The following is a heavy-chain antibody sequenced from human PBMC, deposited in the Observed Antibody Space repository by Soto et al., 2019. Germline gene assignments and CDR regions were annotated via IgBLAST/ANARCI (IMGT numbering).Heavy chain of an antibody. D-gene: IGHD1-26*01. CDR1: GFTFSSYG. V-gene: IGHV3-30*18. CDR2: ISYDGSNK. CDR3: AKDVVVGATTGLGDYYYYYGMDV. Sequence: GGSLRLSCAASGFTFSSYGMHWVRQAPGKGLEWVAVISYDGSNKYYADPVKGRFTISRDNSKNTLYLQMNSLSAEDTAVYYCAKDVVVGATTGLGDYYYYYGMDVWGQGTTVPVSS. J-gene: IGHJ6*02.